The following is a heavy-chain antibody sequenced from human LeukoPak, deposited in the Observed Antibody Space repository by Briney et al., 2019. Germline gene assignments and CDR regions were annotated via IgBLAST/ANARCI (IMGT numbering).Heavy chain of an antibody. V-gene: IGHV4-61*02. CDR1: LGSIISGSYY. Sequence: SQTLSLTRTVSLGSIISGSYYWSWIRQPAGEGLEWIGRIYTSGSTNYNPSLKSRVTISVDTSKNQFSLKLSSVTAADTAVYYCASLRSAVNTLDYWGQGTLVTVSS. J-gene: IGHJ4*02. CDR2: IYTSGST. CDR3: ASLRSAVNTLDY. D-gene: IGHD4-17*01.